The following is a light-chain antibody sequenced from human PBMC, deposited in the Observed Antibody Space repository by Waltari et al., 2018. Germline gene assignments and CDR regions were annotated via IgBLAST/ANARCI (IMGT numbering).Light chain of an antibody. V-gene: IGLV2-14*01. CDR1: SSDVGGYNY. CDR2: EVS. Sequence: QSALTQPASVSGSPGQSITISCTGTSSDVGGYNYVSWYQQHPGNAPKPMIYEVSNRPSGVSNRFSGSKSGNTASLTISGLQAEDEADYYCSSYTSSSTFVVFGGGTKLTVL. J-gene: IGLJ2*01. CDR3: SSYTSSSTFVV.